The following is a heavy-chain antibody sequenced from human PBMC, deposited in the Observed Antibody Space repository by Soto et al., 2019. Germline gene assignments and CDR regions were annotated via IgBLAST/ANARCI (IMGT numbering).Heavy chain of an antibody. V-gene: IGHV1-69*01. CDR2: IIPSPGTA. CDR3: ARSQGSSTSLEIYYYYYYGMDV. J-gene: IGHJ6*02. Sequence: QVQLVQSGAEVKKPGSSVKVSCKASGGTFGSYAISWVRQAPGQGHEWMGGIIPSPGTAHYAQKFQGRGTIAADESTSTAYMELSSLRSEATAVYYCARSQGSSTSLEIYYYYYYGMDVWGQGTTVTVSS. CDR1: GGTFGSYA. D-gene: IGHD2-2*01.